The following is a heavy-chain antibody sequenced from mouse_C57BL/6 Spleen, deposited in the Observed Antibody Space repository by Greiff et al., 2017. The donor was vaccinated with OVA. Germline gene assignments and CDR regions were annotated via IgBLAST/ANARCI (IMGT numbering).Heavy chain of an antibody. J-gene: IGHJ2*01. CDR1: GYTFTSYG. V-gene: IGHV1-81*01. D-gene: IGHD3-2*02. CDR2: IYPRSGNP. CDR3: AREATPSWGAY. Sequence: QVQLQQSGAELVRPGASVKLSCKASGYTFTSYGIRWVKQRPGQGLEWIGEIYPRSGNPYYNQKFKGKATLTADKSSSAAYMELRSLTSKDSAVYCGAREATPSWGAYWGQGTILTVSS.